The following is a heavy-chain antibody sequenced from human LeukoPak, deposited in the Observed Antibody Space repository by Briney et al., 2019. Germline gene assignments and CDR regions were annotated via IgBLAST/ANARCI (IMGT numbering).Heavy chain of an antibody. CDR1: GGTFSSYA. CDR2: IIPIFGTA. D-gene: IGHD1-26*01. CDR3: ARDRIVGATTAFDI. Sequence: SVKVSCKASGGTFSSYAISWVRQAPGQGLEWMGGIIPIFGTANYAQKFQGRVTITADESTSTAYMELSSLRSEDTAVYYCARDRIVGATTAFDIWGQGTMVTVSS. J-gene: IGHJ3*02. V-gene: IGHV1-69*13.